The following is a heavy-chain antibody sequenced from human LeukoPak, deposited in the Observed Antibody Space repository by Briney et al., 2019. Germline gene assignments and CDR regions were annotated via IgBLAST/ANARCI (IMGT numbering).Heavy chain of an antibody. J-gene: IGHJ6*03. CDR1: GYTFTSYY. V-gene: IGHV1-18*04. CDR2: ISAYNGNT. Sequence: GASVKVSCKASGYTFTSYYMHWVRQAPGQGLEWMGWISAYNGNTNYAQKLQGRVTMTTDTSTSTAYMELRSLRSDDTAVYYCARAGYYDFWSGYFDYYYYMDVWGKGTTVTVSS. CDR3: ARAGYYDFWSGYFDYYYYMDV. D-gene: IGHD3-3*01.